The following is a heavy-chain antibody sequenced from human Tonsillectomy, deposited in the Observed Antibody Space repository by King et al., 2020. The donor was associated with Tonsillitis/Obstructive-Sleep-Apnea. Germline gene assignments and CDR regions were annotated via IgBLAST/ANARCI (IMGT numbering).Heavy chain of an antibody. Sequence: VQLVESGGGLVQPGGSLRLSCAASGITFSSYAMSWVRQAPGKGLEWVSTISGVGGSTYYADSVKGRFTISRDNPKNTLYLQMNSLRAEDTAVYYCAKAMVQGIIITIFDYWGQGTLVTVSS. CDR1: GITFSSYA. V-gene: IGHV3-23*04. CDR2: ISGVGGST. D-gene: IGHD3-10*01. CDR3: AKAMVQGIIITIFDY. J-gene: IGHJ4*02.